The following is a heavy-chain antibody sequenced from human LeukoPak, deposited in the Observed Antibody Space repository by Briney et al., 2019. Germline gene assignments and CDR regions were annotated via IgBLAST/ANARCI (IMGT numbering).Heavy chain of an antibody. CDR3: ARADSLVHYGMDV. D-gene: IGHD2-15*01. V-gene: IGHV3-20*01. J-gene: IGHJ6*02. Sequence: GGSLRLSCVASGFILDDYGMSWVRQAPGRGLEWVSGTNWNGGSTDYADSVKGRFTISRDNAKKSLYLQMNGLRAEDTALYHCARADSLVHYGMDVWGQGTTVTVSS. CDR2: TNWNGGST. CDR1: GFILDDYG.